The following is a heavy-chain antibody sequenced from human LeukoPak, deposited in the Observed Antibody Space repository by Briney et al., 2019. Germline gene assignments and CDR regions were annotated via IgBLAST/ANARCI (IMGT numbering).Heavy chain of an antibody. V-gene: IGHV3-11*01. Sequence: GGSLRLSCAASGFTFSDYYMTWIRQAPGKGLERVSYISSSGSTISYTDSVKGRFTISRDNAKNSLYPQMNSLRVEDMAVYYCARLYCGGDCYVDYWGQGTLVTVSS. J-gene: IGHJ4*02. CDR3: ARLYCGGDCYVDY. CDR2: ISSSGSTI. CDR1: GFTFSDYY. D-gene: IGHD2-21*02.